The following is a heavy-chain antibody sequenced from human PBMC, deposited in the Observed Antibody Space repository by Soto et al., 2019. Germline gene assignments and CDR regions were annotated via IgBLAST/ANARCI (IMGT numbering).Heavy chain of an antibody. CDR1: GYTLTELS. V-gene: IGHV1-24*01. CDR3: ATVPSGSGGYYVRLPDAFDI. D-gene: IGHD1-26*01. CDR2: FDPEDGET. J-gene: IGHJ3*02. Sequence: ASVKVSCKVSGYTLTELSMHWVRQAPGKGLEWMGGFDPEDGETIYAQKFQGRVTMTEDTSTDTAYMELSSLRSEDTAVYYCATVPSGSGGYYVRLPDAFDIWGQGTMVTVSS.